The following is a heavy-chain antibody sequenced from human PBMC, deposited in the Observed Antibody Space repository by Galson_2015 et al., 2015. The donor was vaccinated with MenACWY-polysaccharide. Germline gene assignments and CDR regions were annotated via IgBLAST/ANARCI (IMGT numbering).Heavy chain of an antibody. CDR3: ARDRGGWFGY. D-gene: IGHD3-10*01. J-gene: IGHJ5*01. CDR1: GYTFTTYA. Sequence: SVKVSCKASGYTFTTYAMHWVRQAPGQRLEWMGWINAGNGNTKYSQKFQGRVIITWDTSASTAYMELSSLRSEDTAVYYCARDRGGWFGYWGQGTLVTVSS. V-gene: IGHV1-3*01. CDR2: INAGNGNT.